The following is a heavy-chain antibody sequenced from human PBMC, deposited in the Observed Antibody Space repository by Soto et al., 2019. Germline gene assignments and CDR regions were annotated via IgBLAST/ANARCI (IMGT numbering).Heavy chain of an antibody. D-gene: IGHD2-2*01. CDR2: ISYDGSKK. J-gene: IGHJ4*02. CDR3: ADLSRYCTSSNCD. CDR1: GFTFSSYG. V-gene: IGHV3-30*03. Sequence: QVQLVESGGGVVQPGRSLRLSCAASGFTFSSYGMHWVRQAPGKGLEWVARISYDGSKKVYADSVKGRFTISRDNSKDTLYLQVTSLRAEDTAVYYCADLSRYCTSSNCDWGQGTLVPVSS.